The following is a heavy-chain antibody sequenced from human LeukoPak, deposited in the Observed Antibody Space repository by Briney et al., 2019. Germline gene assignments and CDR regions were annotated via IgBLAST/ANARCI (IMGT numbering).Heavy chain of an antibody. CDR2: IYCGGTT. Sequence: SETLSLTCTVSPGSINKYFWSWIRHPPGKRQDWIGSIYCGGTTNYTSSFESRVTMSVDTSKHQFALRLRSLTAAYTAVYYCVTGGSGKFHDYWGQGTLVTVSS. CDR3: VTGGSGKFHDY. CDR1: PGSINKYF. J-gene: IGHJ4*02. D-gene: IGHD3-10*01. V-gene: IGHV4-59*01.